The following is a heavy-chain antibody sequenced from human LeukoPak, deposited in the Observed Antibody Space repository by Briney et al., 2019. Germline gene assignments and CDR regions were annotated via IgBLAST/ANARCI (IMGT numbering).Heavy chain of an antibody. CDR1: GFTFSSYS. CDR3: ARESVPAAISDYGY. D-gene: IGHD2-2*01. CDR2: ISSSSSYI. V-gene: IGHV3-21*01. Sequence: GGSLRLSCAASGFTFSSYSMNWVRQAPGKGLAWVSSISSSSSYIYYADSVKGRFTISRDNAKNSLYLQMNSLRAEDTAVYYCARESVPAAISDYGYWGQGTLVTVSS. J-gene: IGHJ4*02.